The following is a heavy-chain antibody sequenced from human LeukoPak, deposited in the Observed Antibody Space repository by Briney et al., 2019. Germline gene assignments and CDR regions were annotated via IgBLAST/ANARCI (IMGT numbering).Heavy chain of an antibody. CDR3: ARHGNTGPVSGLPLDH. CDR1: GDSVNGYF. J-gene: IGHJ4*01. CDR2: IYYRGGT. Sequence: SETLSLTCTVSGDSVNGYFWSWIRQPPGQGLEWVGYIYYRGGTSYNPSLGGRITVSLDTSRNQFFLRLTSVTPADTAMYYCARHGNTGPVSGLPLDHWGHGTLVSVSS. V-gene: IGHV4-59*08. D-gene: IGHD6-19*01.